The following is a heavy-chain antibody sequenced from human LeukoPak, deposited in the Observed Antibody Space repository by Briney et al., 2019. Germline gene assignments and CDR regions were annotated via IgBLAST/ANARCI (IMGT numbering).Heavy chain of an antibody. Sequence: GGSLRLSCAASGFTFSSYAMSWVRQAPGKGLEWVSAISGSGGSTYYADSVKGRFTISRDNSKNTLYLQINSLRAEDTAVYYCAKGGVWLFEKHYFDYWGQGTLVTVSS. D-gene: IGHD2-21*01. V-gene: IGHV3-23*01. CDR3: AKGGVWLFEKHYFDY. CDR2: ISGSGGST. CDR1: GFTFSSYA. J-gene: IGHJ4*02.